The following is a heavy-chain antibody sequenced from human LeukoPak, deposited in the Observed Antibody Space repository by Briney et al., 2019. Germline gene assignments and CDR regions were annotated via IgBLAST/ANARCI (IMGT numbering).Heavy chain of an antibody. CDR3: ARARDYVWGSYRYGYYFDY. D-gene: IGHD3-16*02. CDR2: IWYDGSNK. CDR1: GFTFSSYA. J-gene: IGHJ4*02. Sequence: GGSLRLSCAASGFTFSSYAMHWVRQAPGKGLEWVAVIWYDGSNKYYADSVKGRFTISRDNSKNTLYLQMNSLRAEDTAVYYCARARDYVWGSYRYGYYFDYWGQGTLVTVSS. V-gene: IGHV3-33*01.